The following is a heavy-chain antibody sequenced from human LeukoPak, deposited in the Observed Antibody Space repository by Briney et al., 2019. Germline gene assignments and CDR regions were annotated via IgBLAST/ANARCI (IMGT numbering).Heavy chain of an antibody. CDR2: IIQDGSRI. CDR3: VREDTPATANY. J-gene: IGHJ4*02. Sequence: GGSLRLSCVASGFNFRNFWLSWVRQAPGEGPEWVANIIQDGSRIDLADSVKGRFSISRDNDKNTVYLHMNNLRVGDTAVYYCVREDTPATANYWGQGTLVTISS. CDR1: GFNFRNFW. D-gene: IGHD2-21*02. V-gene: IGHV3-7*03.